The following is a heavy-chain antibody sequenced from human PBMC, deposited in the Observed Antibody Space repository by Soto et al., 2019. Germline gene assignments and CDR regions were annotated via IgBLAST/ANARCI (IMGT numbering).Heavy chain of an antibody. Sequence: QVQLQESGPGLVKPSETLSLTCTVSGGSISSYYWSWIRQPPGKGLEWIGYIYYSGSTNYNPSLRGRVTISVDTSKNQFSLKLSSVTAADTAVYYCARAYGGNGFDYWGQGTLVTVSS. J-gene: IGHJ4*02. D-gene: IGHD2-15*01. V-gene: IGHV4-59*01. CDR2: IYYSGST. CDR3: ARAYGGNGFDY. CDR1: GGSISSYY.